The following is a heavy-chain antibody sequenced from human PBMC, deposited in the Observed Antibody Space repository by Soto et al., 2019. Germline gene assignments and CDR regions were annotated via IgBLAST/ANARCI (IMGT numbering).Heavy chain of an antibody. Sequence: QVQLVESGGGVVQPGRSLRLSCAASGFTFSSYGMHWVRQAPGKGLEWVAVVLYDGRNKYYADSVKGRFTISRDNSKNKVYLQMNSLRAEDTAVYYCAKAGYYDSSGYYELDYWGQGTLVTVSS. CDR1: GFTFSSYG. V-gene: IGHV3-30*18. J-gene: IGHJ4*02. CDR3: AKAGYYDSSGYYELDY. D-gene: IGHD3-22*01. CDR2: VLYDGRNK.